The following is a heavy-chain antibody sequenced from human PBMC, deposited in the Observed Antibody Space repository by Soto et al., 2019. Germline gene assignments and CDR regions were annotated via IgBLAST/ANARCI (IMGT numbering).Heavy chain of an antibody. Sequence: PGGSLRLSCAASGFTFSSYGMHWVRQAPGKGLEWVAVISYDGSNKYYADSVKGRFTISRDNSKNTLYLQMNSLRAEDTAVYYCAKTPYGSGSYYYYYYYYGMDVWGQGTTVTVSS. CDR2: ISYDGSNK. CDR3: AKTPYGSGSYYYYYYYYGMDV. V-gene: IGHV3-30*18. D-gene: IGHD3-10*01. J-gene: IGHJ6*02. CDR1: GFTFSSYG.